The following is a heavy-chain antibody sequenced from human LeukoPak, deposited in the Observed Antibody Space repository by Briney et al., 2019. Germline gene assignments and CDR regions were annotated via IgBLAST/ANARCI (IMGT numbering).Heavy chain of an antibody. CDR2: IDQSGGRN. CDR3: ARDVEGGTFDI. V-gene: IGHV3-7*05. J-gene: IGHJ3*02. CDR1: GFTFSRFW. Sequence: GGSLRLSCAASGFTFSRFWMNWVRQAPGRGLEWVANIDQSGGRNNYVDSVKGRSTISRDNAKNSLFLEMSSLRADDTAVYFCARDVEGGTFDIWGQGTTVTVSS. D-gene: IGHD3-16*01.